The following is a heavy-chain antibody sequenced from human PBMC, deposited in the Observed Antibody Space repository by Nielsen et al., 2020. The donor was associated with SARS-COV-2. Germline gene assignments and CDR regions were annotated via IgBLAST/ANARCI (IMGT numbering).Heavy chain of an antibody. D-gene: IGHD4-23*01. CDR3: ARGFHGGFDY. CDR1: GFTFSNFD. V-gene: IGHV3-13*01. CDR2: IGTGTDT. J-gene: IGHJ4*02. Sequence: GGSLRLSCAASGFTFSNFDMHWVRHTRGKGMEWVSTIGTGTDTYYPGSVKGRFTISRENAKNSLHLQMNSLRAGDTAVYYCARGFHGGFDYWGQGTLVTVSS.